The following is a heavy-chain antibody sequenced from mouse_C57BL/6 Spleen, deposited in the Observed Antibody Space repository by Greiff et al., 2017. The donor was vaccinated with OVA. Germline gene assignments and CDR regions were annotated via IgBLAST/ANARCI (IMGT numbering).Heavy chain of an antibody. CDR2: LDPETGGT. CDR1: GYTFTDYE. V-gene: IGHV1-15*01. CDR3: TYPLGRRYFDV. Sequence: QVQLQQPGTELVKPGASVTLSCKASGYTFTDYEMHWVKQTPVHGLEWIGALDPETGGTAYNQKFKGKAILTADKSSSTAYMELRSLTSEDSAVYYCTYPLGRRYFDVWGTGTTVTVSS. J-gene: IGHJ1*03. D-gene: IGHD4-1*01.